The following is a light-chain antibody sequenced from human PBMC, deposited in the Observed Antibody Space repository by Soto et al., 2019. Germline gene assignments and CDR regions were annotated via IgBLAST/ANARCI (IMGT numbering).Light chain of an antibody. J-gene: IGKJ3*01. CDR1: QTVGNN. CDR2: GAS. V-gene: IGKV3-15*01. CDR3: QQYNEWHFT. Sequence: EIVMTQSPATLSVSPGERVTLSCRASQTVGNNVAWYQHKPGQAPGLLVYGASTRATGIPARFSGSASGTDFTLTISSLQSEDSAVYYCQQYNEWHFTFGPGTKVEIK.